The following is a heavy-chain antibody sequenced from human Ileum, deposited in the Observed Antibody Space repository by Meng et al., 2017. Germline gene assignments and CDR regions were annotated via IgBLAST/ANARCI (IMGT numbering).Heavy chain of an antibody. J-gene: IGHJ4*02. V-gene: IGHV1-18*01. CDR2: MNTDKGNT. CDR1: GYTFTTYG. CDR3: AREGAYNGGDY. Sequence: QVHLGQSAARVKKPGASVKVSCKASGYTFTTYGISWVRQAPGQGLEWMGWMNTDKGNTNDAQKFQGRVTMTRDTSTSTAYMELRSLRSDDTAVYYCAREGAYNGGDYWGQGTLVTVSS. D-gene: IGHD1-1*01.